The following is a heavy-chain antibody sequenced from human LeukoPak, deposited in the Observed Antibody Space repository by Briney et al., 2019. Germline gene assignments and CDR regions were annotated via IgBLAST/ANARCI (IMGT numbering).Heavy chain of an antibody. J-gene: IGHJ3*02. CDR2: INAGNGNT. V-gene: IGHV1-3*03. D-gene: IGHD5-18*01. CDR1: GYTFTSYA. Sequence: ASVKLCCKASGYTFTSYAIHWVRQAPGQRLEGMGWINAGNGNTKYSQEFQGRVTITRDTSASTAYMELSSLRSEDMAVYYCARERGYSYGYIAFDIWGQGTMVTVSS. CDR3: ARERGYSYGYIAFDI.